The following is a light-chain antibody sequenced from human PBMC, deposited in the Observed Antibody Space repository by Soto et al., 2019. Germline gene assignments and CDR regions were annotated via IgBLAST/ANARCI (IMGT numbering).Light chain of an antibody. V-gene: IGKV3-20*01. Sequence: EIVLTQSPGSLSLSPGERAALSCRASQSVSSDYLAWYRQKSGQAPRLLIYGASSRATGIPDRFSGSGSGTDFTLTISRLEPEDSAVYYCQQYGDSPVTFGQGTQVEIK. CDR3: QQYGDSPVT. CDR2: GAS. CDR1: QSVSSDY. J-gene: IGKJ1*01.